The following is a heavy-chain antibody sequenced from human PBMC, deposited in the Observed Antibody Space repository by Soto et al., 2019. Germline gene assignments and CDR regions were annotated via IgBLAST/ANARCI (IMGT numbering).Heavy chain of an antibody. J-gene: IGHJ5*02. Sequence: EVQLLESGGGLVQPGGSLRLSCAASGFTFSSYGMSWVRQAPGKGLEWVSHISGSGGSTYYGDSVKGRFTISRDNSKNTLYLQMNSLRAEGTAEYYCAKGGSSGRGWFDPWGKGALVTVSS. CDR3: AKGGSSGRGWFDP. CDR1: GFTFSSYG. CDR2: ISGSGGST. V-gene: IGHV3-23*01. D-gene: IGHD6-19*01.